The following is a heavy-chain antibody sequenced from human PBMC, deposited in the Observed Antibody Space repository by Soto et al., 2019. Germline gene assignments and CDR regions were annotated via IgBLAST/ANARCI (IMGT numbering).Heavy chain of an antibody. CDR3: ARGDCSSTSCYESGGDYYYGMDV. CDR2: IIPIFGTA. J-gene: IGHJ6*02. D-gene: IGHD2-2*01. V-gene: IGHV1-69*01. CDR1: GGTFSSYA. Sequence: QVQLVQSGAEVKKPGSSVKVSCKASGGTFSSYAISWVRQAPGQGLEWMGGIIPIFGTANYAQKFQGRVTINADESTSTAYMELSSLRSEDTAVYYCARGDCSSTSCYESGGDYYYGMDVWGQGTTVTVSS.